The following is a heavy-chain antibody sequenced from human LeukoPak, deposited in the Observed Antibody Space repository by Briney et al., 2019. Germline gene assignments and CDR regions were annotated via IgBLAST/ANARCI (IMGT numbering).Heavy chain of an antibody. CDR1: GFTFSNYC. CDR2: ICPGGTIT. J-gene: IGHJ4*02. CDR3: VRDLGGRSGH. Sequence: PGGSLRLSCTASGFTFSNYCMHWVRQTPGKGLIWVSRICPGGTITNYADSVKGRFTISRDNAKNTLYLQMNSLTAEDTAVYYCVRDLGGRSGHWGQGTLVTVSS. V-gene: IGHV3-74*01. D-gene: IGHD1-26*01.